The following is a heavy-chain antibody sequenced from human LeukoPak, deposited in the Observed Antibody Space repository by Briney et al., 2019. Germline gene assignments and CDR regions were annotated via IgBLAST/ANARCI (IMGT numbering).Heavy chain of an antibody. V-gene: IGHV4-34*01. J-gene: IGHJ3*02. D-gene: IGHD3-22*01. CDR3: ARRLYYYDSSGYPADAFDI. CDR2: INESGRT. CDR1: GGSLTDSY. Sequence: PSETLSLTCTVDGGSLTDSYWTWIRQAPGQGLEWLGDINESGRTTYNPSLKSRVTISVDTSKNQFSLRLSSVTAADTAVYYCARRLYYYDSSGYPADAFDIWGQGTMVTVSS.